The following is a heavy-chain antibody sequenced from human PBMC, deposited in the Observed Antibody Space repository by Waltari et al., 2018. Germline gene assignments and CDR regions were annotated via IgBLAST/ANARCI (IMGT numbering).Heavy chain of an antibody. J-gene: IGHJ5*02. CDR1: RFSFSNFG. D-gene: IGHD3-22*01. CDR3: ATPYSSGYYMYYFHS. V-gene: IGHV3-30*03. Sequence: QMQLVESGGGVVQPGRSLRLSCAASRFSFSNFGMHWVRQAPGKGLEWLALISFDGSTKYYADSVKGRFTISRDNSKNTLYLQMNSMRTEDTAVYYCATPYSSGYYMYYFHSWGQGTLVTVSS. CDR2: ISFDGSTK.